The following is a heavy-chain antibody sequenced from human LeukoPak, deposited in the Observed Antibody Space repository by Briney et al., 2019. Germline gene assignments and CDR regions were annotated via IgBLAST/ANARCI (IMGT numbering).Heavy chain of an antibody. CDR2: IYYSGST. D-gene: IGHD3-10*01. V-gene: IGHV4-39*07. Sequence: PSETLSLTCTVSGGSISSSSYYWGWIRQPPGKGLEWIGSIYYSGSTYYNPSLKSRVTISVDTSKNQFSLKLSSVTAADTAVYYCARTPETDGSGSYYKFDFWGQGTLVTVSS. J-gene: IGHJ4*02. CDR3: ARTPETDGSGSYYKFDF. CDR1: GGSISSSSYY.